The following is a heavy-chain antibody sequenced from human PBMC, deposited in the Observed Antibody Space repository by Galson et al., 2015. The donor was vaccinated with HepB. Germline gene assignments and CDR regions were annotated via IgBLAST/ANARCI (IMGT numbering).Heavy chain of an antibody. V-gene: IGHV3-7*03. CDR2: IKQDGSEK. D-gene: IGHD6-13*01. CDR3: ARDRGSSWYRETAFDI. Sequence: SLRLSCAASGFTFSSYWMSWVRQAPGKGLEWVANIKQDGSEKYYVDSVKGRFTISRDNAKNALYLQMNSLRAEDTAVYSCARDRGSSWYRETAFDIWGQGTMVTVSS. J-gene: IGHJ3*02. CDR1: GFTFSSYW.